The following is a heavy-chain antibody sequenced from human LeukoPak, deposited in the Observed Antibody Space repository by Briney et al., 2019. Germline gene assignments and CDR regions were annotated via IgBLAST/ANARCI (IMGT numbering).Heavy chain of an antibody. CDR3: ARDHDWGVDY. J-gene: IGHJ4*02. V-gene: IGHV1-2*02. Sequence: ASVTVSCKASGFTFTGHYMHWVRQAPGQGLEWMGWINGKRGDTNYAQNFQDRVTMTRDTSTSTVYMEPSRLTDDDTAVYYCARDHDWGVDYWGQGTLVTVSS. CDR1: GFTFTGHY. CDR2: INGKRGDT. D-gene: IGHD7-27*01.